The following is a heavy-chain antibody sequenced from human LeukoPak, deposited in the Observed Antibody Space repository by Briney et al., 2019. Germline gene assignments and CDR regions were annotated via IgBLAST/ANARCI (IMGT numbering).Heavy chain of an antibody. V-gene: IGHV5-51*01. CDR1: GYSFTSYW. D-gene: IGHD4-17*01. CDR3: ARRGYGDSYYFDY. CDR2: IYPGDSDT. Sequence: GGSLRLSCKGSGYSFTSYWIGWVRQMPGKGLEWMGIIYPGDSDTRYSPSFQGQVTISADKSISTAYLQWSSLKAADTAMYYCARRGYGDSYYFDYWGQGTLVTVSS. J-gene: IGHJ4*02.